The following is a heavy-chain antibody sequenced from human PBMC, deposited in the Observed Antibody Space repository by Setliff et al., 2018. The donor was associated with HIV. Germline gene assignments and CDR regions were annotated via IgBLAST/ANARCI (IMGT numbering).Heavy chain of an antibody. D-gene: IGHD6-19*01. Sequence: PSETLSLTCAVYGGSFSAYYWSWIRQPPGKGLEWIGEINYSGGTNYIPSLKSRVTISVDTSKNQFSLKLSSVSAADTAVYYCARGRGWCGYWGQGTVVTVSS. CDR1: GGSFSAYY. V-gene: IGHV4-34*01. CDR3: ARGRGWCGY. CDR2: INYSGGT. J-gene: IGHJ4*02.